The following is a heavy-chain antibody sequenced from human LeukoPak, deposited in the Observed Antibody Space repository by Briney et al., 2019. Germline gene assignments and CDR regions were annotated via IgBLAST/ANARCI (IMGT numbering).Heavy chain of an antibody. CDR3: AKDQRVVKPTKASDY. Sequence: PGGSLRLPCAASGFTFSSYAMSWVRQAPGKGLEWVSAISGSGGSTYYADSVKGRFTISRDNSKNTLYLQMNSLRAEDTAVYYCAKDQRVVKPTKASDYWGQGTLVTVSS. D-gene: IGHD2-2*01. CDR2: ISGSGGST. V-gene: IGHV3-23*01. CDR1: GFTFSSYA. J-gene: IGHJ4*02.